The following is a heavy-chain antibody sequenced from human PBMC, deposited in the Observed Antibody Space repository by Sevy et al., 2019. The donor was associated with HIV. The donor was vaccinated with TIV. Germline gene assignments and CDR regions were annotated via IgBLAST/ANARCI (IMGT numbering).Heavy chain of an antibody. CDR1: GFTFSNAW. D-gene: IGHD2-8*01. CDR3: TTQMVSRLIDY. Sequence: GGSLRLSCAASGFTFSNAWMSWVRQAPGKGLEWVGRIKSKTDGGTTDYAATVKGRLTISSDDSTNTLYLQMNSLQTEEKAVYYCTTQMVSRLIDYWGQGTLVTVSS. J-gene: IGHJ4*02. V-gene: IGHV3-15*01. CDR2: IKSKTDGGTT.